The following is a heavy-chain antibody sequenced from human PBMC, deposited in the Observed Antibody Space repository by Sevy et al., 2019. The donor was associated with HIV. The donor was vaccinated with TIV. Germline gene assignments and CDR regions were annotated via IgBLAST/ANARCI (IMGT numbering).Heavy chain of an antibody. D-gene: IGHD3-22*01. CDR2: IWYDGSNK. CDR1: GFTFSSYG. J-gene: IGHJ6*02. Sequence: GGSLRLSCAASGFTFSSYGMHWVRQAPGKGLEWVAVIWYDGSNKYYADSVKGRFTISRDNSKNTLYLQMNSLRDEDMAVYYSTRTALRNYYDSSGYYSRYYYYYGMDVWGQGTTVTVSS. CDR3: TRTALRNYYDSSGYYSRYYYYYGMDV. V-gene: IGHV3-33*01.